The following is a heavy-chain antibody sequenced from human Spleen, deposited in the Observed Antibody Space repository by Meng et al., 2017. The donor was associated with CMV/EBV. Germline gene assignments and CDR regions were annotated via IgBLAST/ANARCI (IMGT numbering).Heavy chain of an antibody. D-gene: IGHD3-22*01. CDR2: IYYSGST. Sequence: VERQGAGPGLVKPSQPLSLPCTVSGGSISSGDYYWSWIRQPPGKGLEWIGYIYYSGSTYYNPSLKSRVTISVDTSKNQFSLKLSSVTAADTAVYYCARGGYYDSSGAPRFDYWGQGTLVTVSS. CDR3: ARGGYYDSSGAPRFDY. V-gene: IGHV4-30-4*08. J-gene: IGHJ4*02. CDR1: GGSISSGDYY.